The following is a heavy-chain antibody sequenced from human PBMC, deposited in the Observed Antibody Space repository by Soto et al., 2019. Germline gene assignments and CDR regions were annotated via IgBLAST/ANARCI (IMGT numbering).Heavy chain of an antibody. CDR1: GGTFSSYA. CDR3: ARGLRLASRGYFDY. J-gene: IGHJ4*02. Sequence: SVKVSCKASGGTFSSYAISWVRQAPGQGLEWMGGIIPIFGTANYAQKFQGRVTITADESTSTAYMELSSLRSEDTAVYYCARGLRLASRGYFDYWGQGTQVTVSS. CDR2: IIPIFGTA. V-gene: IGHV1-69*13. D-gene: IGHD2-15*01.